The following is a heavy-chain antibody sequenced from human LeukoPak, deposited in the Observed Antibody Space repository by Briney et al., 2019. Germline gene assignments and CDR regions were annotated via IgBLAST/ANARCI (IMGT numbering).Heavy chain of an antibody. CDR2: INQDGSEE. Sequence: QPVASLRLTCAASGFTFSSHWMTWVRQAPGKGLEWVANINQDGSEEYYVDSLMGRFSISRDNAKKSLYLQMNSLRADDTAVYYCARDATPDGVILDYWGQGALVTVSS. V-gene: IGHV3-7*05. J-gene: IGHJ4*02. CDR1: GFTFSSHW. D-gene: IGHD2-8*02. CDR3: ARDATPDGVILDY.